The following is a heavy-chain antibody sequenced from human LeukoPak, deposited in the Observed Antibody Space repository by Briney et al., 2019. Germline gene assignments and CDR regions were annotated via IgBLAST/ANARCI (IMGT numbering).Heavy chain of an antibody. CDR3: ARIGMENFYDL. CDR1: GFTFSGFS. V-gene: IGHV3-64*02. D-gene: IGHD2/OR15-2a*01. J-gene: IGHJ5*02. CDR2: INGNGDKT. Sequence: GGSLRLSCAASGFTFSGFSMHWIRQAPGRGLEYVSAINGNGDKTFYTDSVRGRFTIFRDNSKNTLFLQMGSLRGEDTALYFCARIGMENFYDLWGQGTLVTVSS.